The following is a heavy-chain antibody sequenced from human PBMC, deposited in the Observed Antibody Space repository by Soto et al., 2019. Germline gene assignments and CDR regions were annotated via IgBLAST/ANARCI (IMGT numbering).Heavy chain of an antibody. V-gene: IGHV3-23*01. J-gene: IGHJ5*02. CDR2: LSGSGGNT. CDR3: AKSAMVRGGGWFDP. Sequence: EVQLLESGGGLVQPGGSLRLSCAASRFTFSTYAMSWVRQAPGKGLEWVSDLSGSGGNTYYADSVKGRFTISRDNSKNTVYLQMNSLRAEDTAVYYCAKSAMVRGGGWFDPWGQGTLVTVSS. CDR1: RFTFSTYA. D-gene: IGHD3-10*01.